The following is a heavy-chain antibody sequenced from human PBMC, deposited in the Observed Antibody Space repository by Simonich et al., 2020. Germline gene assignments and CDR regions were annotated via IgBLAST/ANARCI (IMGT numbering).Heavy chain of an antibody. CDR2: INPNSGGT. CDR1: GYTFTGSN. V-gene: IGHV1-2*02. Sequence: QVQLVQSGAEVKKPGASVKVSCKASGYTFTGSNMHWVRQAPGQGLEWRGEINPNSGGTNYAQKVQGRVTRTRETSISTAYMELSRLRSDDTAVYYCARNGLVGILKAFDIWGQGTMVTVSS. J-gene: IGHJ3*02. CDR3: ARNGLVGILKAFDI. D-gene: IGHD2-21*01.